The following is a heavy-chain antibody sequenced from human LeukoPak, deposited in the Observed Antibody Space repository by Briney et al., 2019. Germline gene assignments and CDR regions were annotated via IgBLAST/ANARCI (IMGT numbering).Heavy chain of an antibody. D-gene: IGHD5-18*01. J-gene: IGHJ4*02. Sequence: SETLSLTCAVYGGSFSGYYWSWIRQPPGKGLEWIGEINHSGSTNYNPSLKSRVTISVDTSKNQFSLKLSSVTAADTAVYYCARGRRRGYSYGGLYYFDYWGQGTLVTVSS. CDR2: INHSGST. CDR1: GGSFSGYY. V-gene: IGHV4-34*01. CDR3: ARGRRRGYSYGGLYYFDY.